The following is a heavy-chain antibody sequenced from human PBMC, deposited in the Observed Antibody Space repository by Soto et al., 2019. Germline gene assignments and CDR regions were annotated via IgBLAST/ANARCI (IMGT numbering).Heavy chain of an antibody. Sequence: EVQLLESGGGLVQPGGSLRLSCAASGFTFGIYAMSWVRQAPGKGLEWVSSISGSGGSIYYAHSVKGRFTISRDKTKNTLDLQMNSLRAEDMAVYHCARVAPESSSTPRRFDFWGQGTLVTVSS. CDR3: ARVAPESSSTPRRFDF. CDR2: ISGSGGSI. J-gene: IGHJ4*02. CDR1: GFTFGIYA. D-gene: IGHD6-13*01. V-gene: IGHV3-23*01.